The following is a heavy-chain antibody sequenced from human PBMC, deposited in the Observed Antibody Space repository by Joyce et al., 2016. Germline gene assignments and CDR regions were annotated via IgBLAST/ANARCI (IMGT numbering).Heavy chain of an antibody. CDR3: VRNVGEGSHISY. Sequence: EVRLVQSGAEVKKPGESLKISCKASGYSFTTYWIGWVRQMPGKGLEWMGIVYPGDSDTRYSPSFQGQVTISADKSISTAYLLWNSLKASDTAMYYCVRNVGEGSHISYWGQGTQVTVSS. V-gene: IGHV5-51*01. CDR2: VYPGDSDT. CDR1: GYSFTTYW. J-gene: IGHJ4*02.